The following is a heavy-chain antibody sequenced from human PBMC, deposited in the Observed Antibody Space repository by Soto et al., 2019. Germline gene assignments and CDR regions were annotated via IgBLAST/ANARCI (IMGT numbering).Heavy chain of an antibody. CDR2: ISSSSSYI. D-gene: IGHD3-3*01. J-gene: IGHJ4*02. Sequence: EVQLVESGGGLVKPGGSLRLSCAASGFTFSSYSMNWVRQAPGKGLEWVSSISSSSSYIYYADSVKGRFTISRDNAKNSLYLQMNSLRAEDTAVYYCARDQYDFWSGYSYTDYWGQGTLVTVSS. CDR3: ARDQYDFWSGYSYTDY. CDR1: GFTFSSYS. V-gene: IGHV3-21*01.